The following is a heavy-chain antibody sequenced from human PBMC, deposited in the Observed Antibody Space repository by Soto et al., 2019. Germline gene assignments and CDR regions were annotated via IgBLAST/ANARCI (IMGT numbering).Heavy chain of an antibody. CDR1: GFTFSSYG. CDR3: AKLRFLEWLAYYYGMDV. CDR2: ISYDGSNK. Sequence: GGSLRLSCAASGFTFSSYGMHWVRQAPGKGLEWVAVISYDGSNKYYADSVKGRFTISRDNSKNTLYLQMNSLRAEDTAVYYCAKLRFLEWLAYYYGMDVWGQGTTVTVSS. J-gene: IGHJ6*02. V-gene: IGHV3-30*18. D-gene: IGHD3-3*01.